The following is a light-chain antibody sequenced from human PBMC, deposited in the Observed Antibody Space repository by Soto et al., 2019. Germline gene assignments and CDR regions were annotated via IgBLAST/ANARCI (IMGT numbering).Light chain of an antibody. CDR2: LGS. CDR3: MQALHTPFT. Sequence: DIVMTQSPLSLPVTPGEPASISCRSSQSLLHSNGYNYLDWYLQKPGQSPQLLIYLGSNRASGVPDRFSDSGSGTDFTLKIGRVEAEDVGVYYCMQALHTPFTCGRGIRLEIK. J-gene: IGKJ5*01. CDR1: QSLLHSNGYNY. V-gene: IGKV2-28*01.